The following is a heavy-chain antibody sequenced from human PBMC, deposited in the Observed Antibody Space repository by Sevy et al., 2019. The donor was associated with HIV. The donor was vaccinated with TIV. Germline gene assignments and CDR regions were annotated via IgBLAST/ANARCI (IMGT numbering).Heavy chain of an antibody. CDR2: IKQDGSEE. D-gene: IGHD3-22*01. J-gene: IGHJ4*02. Sequence: GGSLRLSCAASGFTFRSYWMSWVRQAPGKGLEWVANIKQDGSEEYYVDSVKGRFTISSDNAKNTVDLQMNNLRAEDTAVYYCARSLTYSYDSSGRFDYWGQGTLVTVSS. CDR1: GFTFRSYW. CDR3: ARSLTYSYDSSGRFDY. V-gene: IGHV3-7*01.